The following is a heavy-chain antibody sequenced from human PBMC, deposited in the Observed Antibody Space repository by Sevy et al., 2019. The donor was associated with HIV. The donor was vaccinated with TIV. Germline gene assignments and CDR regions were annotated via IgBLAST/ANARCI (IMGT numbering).Heavy chain of an antibody. Sequence: SETLSLTCTVSGASMSSGGYLWTWTRQCPGKGLEWVGYIYYGGTTYYNPSLQSRVTISLDTSNNRFSLRLSSVTAADTAVYYCARDSSGYGNFDYWGQGTLVTVSS. CDR3: ARDSSGYGNFDY. CDR2: IYYGGTT. D-gene: IGHD3-22*01. J-gene: IGHJ4*02. CDR1: GASMSSGGYL. V-gene: IGHV4-31*03.